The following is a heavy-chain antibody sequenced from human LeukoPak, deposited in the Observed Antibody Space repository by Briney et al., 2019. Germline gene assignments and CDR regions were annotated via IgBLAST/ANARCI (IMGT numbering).Heavy chain of an antibody. CDR3: AKDRDRSSTSCYVPFDS. CDR2: ISGSGRTT. CDR1: GFTFTTYD. D-gene: IGHD2-2*01. V-gene: IGHV3-23*01. Sequence: GGSLRLSCAASGFTFTTYDMTWVPHAPREGLEWVSGISGSGRTTNYADSVKGRFTISRDNSKNTLFLQMNNLRAEDTAVYYCAKDRDRSSTSCYVPFDSWGQGTLVTVSS. J-gene: IGHJ4*02.